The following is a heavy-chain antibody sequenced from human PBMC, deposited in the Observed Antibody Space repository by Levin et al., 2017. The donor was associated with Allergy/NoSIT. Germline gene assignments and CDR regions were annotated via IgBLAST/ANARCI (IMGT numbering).Heavy chain of an antibody. D-gene: IGHD4-17*01. CDR1: GFTFSSYS. Sequence: LSLTCAASGFTFSSYSMNWVRQAPGKGLEWVSYISSSSNAIYYADSVKGRFTISRDNAKNSLSLQMNSLRAEDTAVYYCASLYGDPYYYYYGMDVWGQGTTVTVSS. V-gene: IGHV3-48*01. CDR3: ASLYGDPYYYYYGMDV. CDR2: ISSSSNAI. J-gene: IGHJ6*02.